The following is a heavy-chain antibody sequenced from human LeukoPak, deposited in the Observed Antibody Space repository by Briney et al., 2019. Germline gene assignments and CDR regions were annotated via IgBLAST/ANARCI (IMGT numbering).Heavy chain of an antibody. CDR1: GGTFSSYA. Sequence: SVKVSCKASGGTFSSYAISWVRQAPGQGLEWMGGIIPIFGTANYAQKFQGRVTITADESTSTAYMELSSLRSEDTAVYYCARALYYYGSGSPDYYYYYMDVWGKGTTVTVSS. D-gene: IGHD3-10*01. CDR2: IIPIFGTA. V-gene: IGHV1-69*13. CDR3: ARALYYYGSGSPDYYYYYMDV. J-gene: IGHJ6*03.